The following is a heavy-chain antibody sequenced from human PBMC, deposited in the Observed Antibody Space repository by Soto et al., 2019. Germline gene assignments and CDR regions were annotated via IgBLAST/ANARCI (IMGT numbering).Heavy chain of an antibody. Sequence: HSESMALTCRFSGDSVSTCDFSGAWNRQKPGKGPEWIASIHTSGSSYYNPSLHSRVSISLDTSRNEISLTLTSVAASDTSVYCCVLLPPTVTPGRNFCFYMDVWGKGTTVTVSS. CDR3: VLLPPTVTPGRNFCFYMDV. CDR1: GDSVSTCDFS. CDR2: IHTSGSS. D-gene: IGHD4-17*01. V-gene: IGHV4-39*01. J-gene: IGHJ6*03.